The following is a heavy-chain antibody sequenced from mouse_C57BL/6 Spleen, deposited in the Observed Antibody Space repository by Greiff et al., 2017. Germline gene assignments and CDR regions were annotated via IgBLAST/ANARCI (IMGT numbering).Heavy chain of an antibody. V-gene: IGHV1-82*01. CDR1: GYAFSSSW. J-gene: IGHJ1*03. Sequence: QVQLQQSGPELVKPGASVKISCKASGYAFSSSWMNWVKQRPGKGLEWIGRIYPGDGDTNYNGKFKGKATLAADKSSSTAYMQLSSLTSEDSAVYCCARPLLPYWYFDVWGTGTTVTVSS. CDR3: ARPLLPYWYFDV. CDR2: IYPGDGDT.